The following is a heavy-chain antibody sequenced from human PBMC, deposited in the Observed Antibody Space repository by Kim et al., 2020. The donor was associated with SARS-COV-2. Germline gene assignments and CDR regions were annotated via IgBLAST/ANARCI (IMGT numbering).Heavy chain of an antibody. CDR3: VRDRMGGAFDV. D-gene: IGHD3-16*01. V-gene: IGHV3-48*02. CDR1: GFSFSAYD. CDR2: ITKSSTTI. J-gene: IGHJ3*01. Sequence: GGSLRLSCATSGFSFSAYDMNWVRQAPGKGLEWLSFITKSSTTIYYADSVKGRFTISRHNAKNSLYLQMNSLRDEDTAVYYCVRDRMGGAFDVWGQGTMV.